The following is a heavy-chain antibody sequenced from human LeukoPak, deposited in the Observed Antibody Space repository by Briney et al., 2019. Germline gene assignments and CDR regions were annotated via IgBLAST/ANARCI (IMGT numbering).Heavy chain of an antibody. D-gene: IGHD6-13*01. J-gene: IGHJ6*02. CDR1: GGSISSYY. CDR3: ARGWAAAAGTGYYGMDV. CDR2: VYYSGST. V-gene: IGHV4-59*01. Sequence: SETLSLTCTVSGGSISSYYWSWIRQPPGKGLEWIGYVYYSGSTNYNPSLKSRVTISVDTSKNQFSLKLSSVTAADTAVYYCARGWAAAAGTGYYGMDVWGQGTTVTVSS.